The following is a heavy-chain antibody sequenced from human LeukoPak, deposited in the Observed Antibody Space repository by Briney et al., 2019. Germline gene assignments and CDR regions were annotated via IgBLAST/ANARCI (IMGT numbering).Heavy chain of an antibody. CDR1: GFTFSGYS. V-gene: IGHV3-21*01. CDR2: ISSSSSYI. J-gene: IGHJ4*02. D-gene: IGHD3-10*01. CDR3: ARPSAVGENY. Sequence: GRSLRLSCAASGFTFSGYSMNWVRQAPGKGLEWVSSISSSSSYIYYADSVKGRFTISRDNAKNSLYLQMNSLRAEDTAVYYCARPSAVGENYWGQGTLVTVSS.